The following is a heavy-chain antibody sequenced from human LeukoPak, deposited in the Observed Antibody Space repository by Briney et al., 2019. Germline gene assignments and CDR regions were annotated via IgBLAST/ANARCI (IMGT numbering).Heavy chain of an antibody. CDR2: IYYSGST. D-gene: IGHD2-2*01. CDR3: AGTAHCRSTSCYDY. V-gene: IGHV4-30-4*01. J-gene: IGHJ4*02. Sequence: PSETLSLTCAVSGGSISSGDYYWSWIRQPPGKGLEWIGYIYYSGSTYYNPSLKSRVTISVDTSKNQFSLKLSSVTAADTAVYYCAGTAHCRSTSCYDYWGQGTLVTVSS. CDR1: GGSISSGDYY.